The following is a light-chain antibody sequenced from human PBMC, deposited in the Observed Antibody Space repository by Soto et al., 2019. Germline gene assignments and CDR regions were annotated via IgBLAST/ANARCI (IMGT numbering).Light chain of an antibody. CDR2: DND. Sequence: QSVLTQPPSVSAAPGQKVTISCSGSSSNIGDNYLSWYQQLPGTAPKLLINDNDKRPSGIPDRFSGSKSGTSATLGITGLQTGDEADYFCGTWDSGLSVVLFGGGTKLTVL. CDR3: GTWDSGLSVVL. V-gene: IGLV1-51*01. CDR1: SSNIGDNY. J-gene: IGLJ2*01.